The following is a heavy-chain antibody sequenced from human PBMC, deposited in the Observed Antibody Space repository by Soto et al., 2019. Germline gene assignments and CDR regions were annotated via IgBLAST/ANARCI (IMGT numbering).Heavy chain of an antibody. J-gene: IGHJ6*03. CDR2: ISAYNGNT. CDR3: ARGPSFGVVIDYYYYYMDV. CDR1: GYTFTSYG. D-gene: IGHD3-3*01. Sequence: ASVKVSCKASGYTFTSYGISWMRQAPGQGLEWMGWISAYNGNTNYAQKLQGRVTMTTDTPTSTAYMELRSLRSDDTAVYYCARGPSFGVVIDYYYYYMDVWGQGTTVTVSS. V-gene: IGHV1-18*01.